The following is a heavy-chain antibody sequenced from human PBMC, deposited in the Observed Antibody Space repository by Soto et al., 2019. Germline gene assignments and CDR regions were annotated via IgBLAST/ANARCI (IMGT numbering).Heavy chain of an antibody. D-gene: IGHD4-17*01. J-gene: IGHJ6*02. V-gene: IGHV3-21*01. CDR2: ISSSSRYI. CDR1: RFTFNNYN. Sequence: PGGSLRLSCAASRFTFNNYNMNWVRQAPGKGLEWVSLISSSSRYIYYADSVKGRFTISRDNAKNSLYLQMNSLRAEDTAVYYCARKGGDYGAMDVWGQGTTVTVSS. CDR3: ARKGGDYGAMDV.